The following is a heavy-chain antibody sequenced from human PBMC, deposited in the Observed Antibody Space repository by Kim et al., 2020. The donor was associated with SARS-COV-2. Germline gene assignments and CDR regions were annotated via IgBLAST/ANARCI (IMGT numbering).Heavy chain of an antibody. V-gene: IGHV4-39*01. D-gene: IGHD6-19*01. J-gene: IGHJ6*02. Sequence: PSLNSRVTISVDTSNNQFSLKLSSVTASDTAVYYCARQWLAYYYYYGMDVWGQGTTVTVSS. CDR3: ARQWLAYYYYYGMDV.